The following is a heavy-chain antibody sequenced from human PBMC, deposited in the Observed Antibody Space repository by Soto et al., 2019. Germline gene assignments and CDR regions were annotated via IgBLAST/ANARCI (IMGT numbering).Heavy chain of an antibody. Sequence: SLRLSCAASGFTFSSYSMNWVRQAPGKGLEWVAVIWYDGSNKYYADSVKGRFTISRDNSKNTLHLQMNSLRAEDTAVYYCEREGCEQLPGFDIWGQGKMVTL. CDR3: EREGCEQLPGFDI. CDR1: GFTFSSYS. CDR2: IWYDGSNK. V-gene: IGHV3-33*08. J-gene: IGHJ3*02. D-gene: IGHD6-13*01.